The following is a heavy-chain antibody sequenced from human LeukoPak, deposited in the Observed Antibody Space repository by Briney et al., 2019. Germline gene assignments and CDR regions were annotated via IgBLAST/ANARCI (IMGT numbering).Heavy chain of an antibody. D-gene: IGHD2-15*01. V-gene: IGHV5-51*01. CDR3: ARRLRWELPYYFDY. CDR2: IYPGDSDT. CDR1: GYSFTSYW. J-gene: IGHJ4*02. Sequence: PGESLKISCKGSGYSFTSYWIGWVRSMPGKGLEWMGIIYPGDSDTRYSPSFQGQVTISADKSISTAYLQWSSLKDSDTAMYYCARRLRWELPYYFDYWGQGTLVTVSS.